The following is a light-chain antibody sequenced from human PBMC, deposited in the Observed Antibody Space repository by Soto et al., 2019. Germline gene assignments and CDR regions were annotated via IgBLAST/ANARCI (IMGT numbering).Light chain of an antibody. V-gene: IGLV2-14*01. Sequence: QSVLTQPASVSGSPGQSITISCTGTSSDVGTYNYVSWYQHHPGKAPKLIIYVVSNRPSGVSNRFSGSKSGSTASLTISGLQAEDEADYHCTSYTRDTALVFGTGTKVTV. CDR2: VVS. CDR3: TSYTRDTALV. CDR1: SSDVGTYNY. J-gene: IGLJ1*01.